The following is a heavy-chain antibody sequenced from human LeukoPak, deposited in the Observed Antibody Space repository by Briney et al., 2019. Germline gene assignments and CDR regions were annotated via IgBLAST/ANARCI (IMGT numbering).Heavy chain of an antibody. CDR1: GFTFSTYW. V-gene: IGHV3-7*01. D-gene: IGHD5-24*01. CDR2: IKQDGSEK. J-gene: IGHJ4*02. Sequence: GALRLSCATSGFTFSTYWMSWVRQAPGKGLEWVANIKQDGSEKYYVDSVKGRFTISRDNAKNSLYLQMNSLRAEDTAVYYCANGDGFDYWGQGTLVTVSS. CDR3: ANGDGFDY.